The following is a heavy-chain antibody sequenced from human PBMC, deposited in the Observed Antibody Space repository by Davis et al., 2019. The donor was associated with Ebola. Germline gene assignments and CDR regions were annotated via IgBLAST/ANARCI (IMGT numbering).Heavy chain of an antibody. Sequence: SVKVSCKASGGTFSSYAISWVRQAPGQGLEWMGGIIPIFGTANYAQKFQGRVTITADESTSTAYMELSSLRSDDTAVYYCARGPFYDAFDIWGQGTMVTVSS. V-gene: IGHV1-69*13. CDR3: ARGPFYDAFDI. J-gene: IGHJ3*02. CDR1: GGTFSSYA. CDR2: IIPIFGTA. D-gene: IGHD3-16*01.